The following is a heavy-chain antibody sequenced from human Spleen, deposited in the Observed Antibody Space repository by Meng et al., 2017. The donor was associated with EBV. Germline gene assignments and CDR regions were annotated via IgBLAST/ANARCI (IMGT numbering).Heavy chain of an antibody. D-gene: IGHD5-12*01. J-gene: IGHJ4*02. CDR2: FYYSGTT. Sequence: QLQWSGPVLVMPSWTLSLTFAVSGGVISSSGYHWAWIRQPPGHGLEWIGNFYYSGTTYYKSSLQSRVTMSVDTSKNQFSLRVTSVIAADTAVYYCARGYNGFFDHWGQGTLVTVSS. V-gene: IGHV4-39*07. CDR3: ARGYNGFFDH. CDR1: GGVISSSGYH.